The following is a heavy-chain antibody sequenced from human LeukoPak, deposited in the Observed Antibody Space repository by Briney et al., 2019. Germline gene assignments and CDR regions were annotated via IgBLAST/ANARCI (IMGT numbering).Heavy chain of an antibody. CDR3: AASGFGFGELPSYFYYYMDV. D-gene: IGHD3-10*01. CDR1: GFTFSSYA. J-gene: IGHJ6*03. V-gene: IGHV3-23*01. Sequence: GGSLRLSCAASGFTFSSYAMSWVRQAPGKGLEWVSAISGSGGSIYYADSVKGRFTISRDNSKNTLYLQMNSLRAEDTAVYYCAASGFGFGELPSYFYYYMDVWGKGTTVTISS. CDR2: ISGSGGSI.